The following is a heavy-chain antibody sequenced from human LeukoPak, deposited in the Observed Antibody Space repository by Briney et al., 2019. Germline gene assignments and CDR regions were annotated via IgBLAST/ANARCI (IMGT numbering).Heavy chain of an antibody. CDR1: GFSFSSYW. CDR3: ARATLLVRGVDADMDV. D-gene: IGHD3-10*01. J-gene: IGHJ6*03. V-gene: IGHV3-74*01. Sequence: GGSLRLSCAASGFSFSSYWMHWVRQAPGKGLVWVSRINSDGSSTSYADSVKGRFTISRDNAKNTLYLQMNSLRAEDTAVYYCARATLLVRGVDADMDVWGKGTTVTVSS. CDR2: INSDGSST.